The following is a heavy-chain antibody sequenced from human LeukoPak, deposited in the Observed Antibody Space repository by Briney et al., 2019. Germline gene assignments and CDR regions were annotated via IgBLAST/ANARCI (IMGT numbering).Heavy chain of an antibody. D-gene: IGHD6-13*01. J-gene: IGHJ4*02. Sequence: ASVKVSCKVSGYTLTELSMHWVRQAPGKGLEWMGGFDPEDGETIYAQKFQGRVTMTEDTSTDTAYMELSSLRSEDTAVYYCATQRYSGRNSSSWYSFDYWGQGTLVTVSS. CDR3: ATQRYSGRNSSSWYSFDY. CDR1: GYTLTELS. V-gene: IGHV1-24*01. CDR2: FDPEDGET.